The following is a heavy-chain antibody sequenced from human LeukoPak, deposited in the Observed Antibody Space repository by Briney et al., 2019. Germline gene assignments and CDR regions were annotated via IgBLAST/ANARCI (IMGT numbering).Heavy chain of an antibody. D-gene: IGHD4-23*01. CDR2: INAGNGNT. V-gene: IGHV1-3*01. CDR3: ARGGRWFLYYFDY. CDR1: GYTFTSYA. Sequence: ASVRVSCKASGYTFTSYAMHWVRQAPGQRLEWMGWINAGNGNTKYSQKFQGRVTITRDTSASTAYMELSSLRSEDTAVYYCARGGRWFLYYFDYWGQGTLVTVSS. J-gene: IGHJ4*02.